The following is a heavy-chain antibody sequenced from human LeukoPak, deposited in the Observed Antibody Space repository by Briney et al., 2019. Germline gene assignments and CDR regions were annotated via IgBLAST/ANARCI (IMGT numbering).Heavy chain of an antibody. CDR3: AKDRDYYGSGSSYFDY. D-gene: IGHD3-10*01. V-gene: IGHV3-23*01. J-gene: IGHJ4*02. CDR2: ISGSGGST. Sequence: PGGSLRLSRAASGFTFSSYAMSWVRQAPGKGLEWVSAISGSGGSTYYADSVKGRFTISRDNSKNTLYLQMNSLRAEDTAVYYCAKDRDYYGSGSSYFDYWGKGTLVTVSS. CDR1: GFTFSSYA.